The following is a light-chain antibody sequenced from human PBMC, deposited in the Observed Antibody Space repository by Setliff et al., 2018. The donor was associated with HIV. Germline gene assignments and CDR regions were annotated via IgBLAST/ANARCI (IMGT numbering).Light chain of an antibody. CDR1: SSDIGSYDL. V-gene: IGLV2-23*02. J-gene: IGLJ1*01. CDR3: QSYDTRLTTSGV. CDR2: EVT. Sequence: ALTQPASVSGSPGQSITISCTGTSSDIGSYDLVSWFQQHPGKAPKAIIYEVTKRPSGVSNRFSGSKSGNTASLTISGLQAEDEADYFCQSYDTRLTTSGVFGSGTKATVL.